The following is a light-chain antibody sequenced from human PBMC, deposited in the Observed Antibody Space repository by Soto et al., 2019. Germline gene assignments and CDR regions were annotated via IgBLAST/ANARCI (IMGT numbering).Light chain of an antibody. Sequence: QAVVTQPPSVSGAPGQRVTISCTGGSSNIGAGYDVHWYQQLPGTAPKVLIYGNSNRPSGVPDRFSGSKSATSASLAITGLRAEDEADYYCQSYDNRLSGWVFGGGAKVPVL. V-gene: IGLV1-40*01. J-gene: IGLJ2*01. CDR3: QSYDNRLSGWV. CDR2: GNS. CDR1: SSNIGAGYD.